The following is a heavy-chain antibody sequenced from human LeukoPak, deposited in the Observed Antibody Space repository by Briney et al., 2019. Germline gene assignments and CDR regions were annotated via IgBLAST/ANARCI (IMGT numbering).Heavy chain of an antibody. J-gene: IGHJ4*02. CDR3: ASRPRGDSSGSTFDY. D-gene: IGHD3-22*01. V-gene: IGHV4-30-4*01. Sequence: SETLSLTCTVSDGSISSGDYYWSWIRQPPGKGLEWIWYIYYSGSTYYNPSLKSRVTISVDTSKNQFSLKLSSVTAADTAVYFCASRPRGDSSGSTFDYWGQGTLVTVSS. CDR2: IYYSGST. CDR1: DGSISSGDYY.